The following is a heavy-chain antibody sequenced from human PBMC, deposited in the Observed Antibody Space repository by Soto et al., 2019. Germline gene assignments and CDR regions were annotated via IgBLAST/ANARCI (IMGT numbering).Heavy chain of an antibody. CDR1: GFTFSNYW. CDR3: AKDAESSSSWYRPNPYGMDV. J-gene: IGHJ6*02. D-gene: IGHD6-13*01. CDR2: LNIDGSTR. Sequence: PGGSLRLSCSASGFTFSNYWMHWVRQGPGKGLVWVARLNIDGSTRNYADSVKGRFTISRDNAQNTLFLQMNSLRAEDTAVYYCAKDAESSSSWYRPNPYGMDVWGQGTTVTVSS. V-gene: IGHV3-74*01.